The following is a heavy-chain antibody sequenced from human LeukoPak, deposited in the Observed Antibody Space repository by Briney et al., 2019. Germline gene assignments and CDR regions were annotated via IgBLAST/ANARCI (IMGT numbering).Heavy chain of an antibody. CDR1: GGSISSGGYY. D-gene: IGHD3-9*01. V-gene: IGHV4-31*03. CDR2: IYYSGST. J-gene: IGHJ6*02. CDR3: ARAGVDFDSQLYGMDV. Sequence: PSQTLSLTCTVSGGSISSGGYYWSWLRQHPGKGLEWIGYIYYSGSTYYNPSLKSRVTISVDTSKNQFSLKLSSVTAADTAVYYCARAGVDFDSQLYGMDVWGQGTTVTVSS.